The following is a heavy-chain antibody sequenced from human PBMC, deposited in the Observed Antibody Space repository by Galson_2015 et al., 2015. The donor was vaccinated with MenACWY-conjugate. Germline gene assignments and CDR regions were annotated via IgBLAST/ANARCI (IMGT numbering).Heavy chain of an antibody. D-gene: IGHD5-12*01. Sequence: QSGAEVKKAGESLTISCKGSGSSFPHYWIGWVRQMPGKGLEWMGMIHPGDSDIRYSPSFQGQVSISADKSITTAYLQWSSLKASDTAIYYCARGGSPFDYWGQGTVVTVSS. V-gene: IGHV5-51*01. CDR3: ARGGSPFDY. CDR2: IHPGDSDI. J-gene: IGHJ4*02. CDR1: GSSFPHYW.